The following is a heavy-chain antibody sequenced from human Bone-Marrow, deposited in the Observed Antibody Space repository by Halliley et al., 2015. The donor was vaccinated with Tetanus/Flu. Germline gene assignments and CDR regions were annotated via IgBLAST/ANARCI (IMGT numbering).Heavy chain of an antibody. V-gene: IGHV4-59*01. CDR3: ARDLGQHHLLGFFRWFDP. D-gene: IGHD1-26*01. J-gene: IGHJ5*02. CDR2: IFFSGNT. Sequence: IFFSGNTNYNPTLKSRVTISIAASKNQFSLKLRSVTAADTAVYYCARDLGQHHLLGFFRWFDPWGQGTLVTVSS.